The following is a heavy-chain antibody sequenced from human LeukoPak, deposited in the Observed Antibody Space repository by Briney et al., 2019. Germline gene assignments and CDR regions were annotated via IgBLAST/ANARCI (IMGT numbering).Heavy chain of an antibody. CDR3: ARVRCSSTSCPVDY. CDR2: ISSSSSTI. Sequence: GGSLRLSCAASGFTFSSYSMNWVRQAPGKGLEWVSYISSSSSTIYYADSVKGRFTISRDNAKNSLYLQMNSLRAEDTALYHCARVRCSSTSCPVDYWGQGTLVTVSS. V-gene: IGHV3-48*01. D-gene: IGHD2-2*01. CDR1: GFTFSSYS. J-gene: IGHJ4*02.